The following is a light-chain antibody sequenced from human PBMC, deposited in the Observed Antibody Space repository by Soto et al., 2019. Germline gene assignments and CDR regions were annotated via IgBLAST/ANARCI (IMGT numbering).Light chain of an antibody. CDR3: QQYGTPPFT. V-gene: IGKV3-20*01. J-gene: IGKJ2*01. CDR2: GAS. Sequence: EIVLTQSPGTLSLSPGEGATLSCGASQSVISDYLAWYQQKPGQPPRLLIFGASSRPTDIPDRFSGSGSGTNFTLTIARLEPEDFGVYCCQQYGTPPFTFGQGTTLEIK. CDR1: QSVISDY.